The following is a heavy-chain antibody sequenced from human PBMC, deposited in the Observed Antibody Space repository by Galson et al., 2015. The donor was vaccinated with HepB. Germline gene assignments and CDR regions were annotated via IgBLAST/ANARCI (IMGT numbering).Heavy chain of an antibody. CDR1: GFSFSGYW. V-gene: IGHV3-74*01. Sequence: SLRLSCAASGFSFSGYWMHWVRQVPGKGLVWVSRINGDGSSTDYADFVQGRFTISRDNAKNTLYLQMNSLRVDDTAVYYCASHPYTVGYWGQGTLVTVSS. J-gene: IGHJ4*02. CDR3: ASHPYTVGY. D-gene: IGHD2-8*02. CDR2: INGDGSST.